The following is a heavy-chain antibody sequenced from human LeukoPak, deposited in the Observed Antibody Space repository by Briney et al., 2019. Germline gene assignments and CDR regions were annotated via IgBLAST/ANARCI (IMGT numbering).Heavy chain of an antibody. CDR3: ARLRESPYPDSSSGYYHYYYMDV. CDR1: GGSISSYY. Sequence: SETLSLTCTVSGGSISSYYWSWIRQPPGKGLEWIGYIYTSGSTNYNPSLKSRVTMSVDTSKNQFSLKVRSVTAADTAVYYCARLRESPYPDSSSGYYHYYYMDVWGKGTTVTVSS. D-gene: IGHD6-6*01. J-gene: IGHJ6*03. CDR2: IYTSGST. V-gene: IGHV4-4*09.